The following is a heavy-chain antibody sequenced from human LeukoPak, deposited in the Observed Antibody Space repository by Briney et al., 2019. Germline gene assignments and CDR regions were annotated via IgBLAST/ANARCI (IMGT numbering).Heavy chain of an antibody. Sequence: ASVKVSCKASGYPFTGYYLHWVRQAPGQGLEWMGWINPNSGFTNYAQKFQGRVTMTRDTSVSTAYMELNRLRSDDTAVYYCAARYCSGGSCRDPFDYWGQGTLVTVSS. D-gene: IGHD2-15*01. CDR3: AARYCSGGSCRDPFDY. CDR2: INPNSGFT. CDR1: GYPFTGYY. V-gene: IGHV1-2*02. J-gene: IGHJ4*02.